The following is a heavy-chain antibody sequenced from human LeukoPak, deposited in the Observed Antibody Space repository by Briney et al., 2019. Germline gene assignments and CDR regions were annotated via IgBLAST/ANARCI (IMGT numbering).Heavy chain of an antibody. CDR3: ARDHVVRGLVWDY. Sequence: GGSLRLSCAASGFTFSSHWMSWVRQAPGKGLEWVANINQDGSEKYYVDSVKGRFTISRDNAKNSLYVQMTSLRAEDTAVYYCARDHVVRGLVWDYWGQGTLVTVSS. V-gene: IGHV3-7*05. D-gene: IGHD3-10*01. CDR2: INQDGSEK. J-gene: IGHJ4*02. CDR1: GFTFSSHW.